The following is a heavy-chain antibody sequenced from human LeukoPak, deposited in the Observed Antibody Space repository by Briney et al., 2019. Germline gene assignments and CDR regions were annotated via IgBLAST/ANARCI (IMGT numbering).Heavy chain of an antibody. CDR1: GYTLTGLS. D-gene: IGHD1-1*01. J-gene: IGHJ3*02. CDR3: ATAPGASGAFDI. CDR2: FDPEDGET. Sequence: ASVKVSCKVSGYTLTGLSMHWVRQAPGKGLEWMGGFDPEDGETIYAQKFQGRVTMTEDTSTDTAYMELSSLRSEDTAVYYCATAPGASGAFDIWGQGTMVTVSS. V-gene: IGHV1-24*01.